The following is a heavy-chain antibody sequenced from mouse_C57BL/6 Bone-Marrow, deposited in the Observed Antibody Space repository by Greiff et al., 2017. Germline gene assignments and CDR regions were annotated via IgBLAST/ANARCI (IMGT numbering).Heavy chain of an antibody. D-gene: IGHD2-2*01. V-gene: IGHV5-6*02. CDR1: GFTFSSYG. Sequence: EVMLVESGGDLVKPGGSLKLSCAASGFTFSSYGMSWVRQTPDKRLEWVATISSGGSYTYYPDSVKGRFTISRDNAKNTLYLQMSSLKSEDTAMYYCARQGGYPPFAYWGQGTLVSVSA. CDR2: ISSGGSYT. J-gene: IGHJ3*01. CDR3: ARQGGYPPFAY.